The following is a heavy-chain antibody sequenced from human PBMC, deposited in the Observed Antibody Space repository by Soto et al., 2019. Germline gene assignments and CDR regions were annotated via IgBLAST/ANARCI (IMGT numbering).Heavy chain of an antibody. J-gene: IGHJ4*02. CDR2: IGPAADT. V-gene: IGHV3-13*01. CDR1: GFTFSSYD. D-gene: IGHD3-16*01. CDR3: ARGGRYASSLDY. Sequence: EVHLVESGGGLVQPGGSLRLSCVTSGFTFSSYDLHWVRQLPGKGLEWVSAIGPAADTYYLGSVKGRFTISGDNAKNSFYLQMNSLRAEDTAVYFCARGGRYASSLDYWGQGTLVTVSS.